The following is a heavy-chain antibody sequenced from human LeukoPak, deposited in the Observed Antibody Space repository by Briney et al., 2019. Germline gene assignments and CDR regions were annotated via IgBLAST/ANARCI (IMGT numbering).Heavy chain of an antibody. CDR2: ISSSRNYI. V-gene: IGHV3-21*01. D-gene: IGHD6-19*01. CDR3: ARDRSQDSSGWYGGNYYSYGMDV. Sequence: GGSLRLSCVASGFTFSSYSMNWVRQAPGKGLEWVSSISSSRNYIYYADSVKGRFTISRDNAKNSLYLQMDSLRAEETAVYYCARDRSQDSSGWYGGNYYSYGMDVWGQGTTVTVSS. CDR1: GFTFSSYS. J-gene: IGHJ6*02.